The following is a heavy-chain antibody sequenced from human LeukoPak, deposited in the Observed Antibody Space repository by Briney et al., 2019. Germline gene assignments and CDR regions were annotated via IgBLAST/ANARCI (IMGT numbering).Heavy chain of an antibody. D-gene: IGHD4-17*01. CDR1: GYSISSGYY. J-gene: IGHJ4*02. CDR3: ARESGGDYGDY. Sequence: PSETLSLTCAVSGYSISSGYYWGWIRQPPGKGLEWIGSIYHSGTTYYNPSLRSRFTISLDTPKNQIYLKLTSVTAADTAVYYCARESGGDYGDYWGQGTLVTVSS. CDR2: IYHSGTT. V-gene: IGHV4-38-2*02.